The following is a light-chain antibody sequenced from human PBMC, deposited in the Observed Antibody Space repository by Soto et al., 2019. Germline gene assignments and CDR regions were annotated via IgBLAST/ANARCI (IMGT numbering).Light chain of an antibody. Sequence: QSALTQPPSASGSPGQSVTIPCTGTSSDVGEYNYFSWYQHHPGKVPKLLIYEVSKRPSGVPDRFSGSKSGNTASLTVSGLQAEDEADYYCSSFAGAPVIFGGGTKLTVL. V-gene: IGLV2-8*01. J-gene: IGLJ2*01. CDR2: EVS. CDR3: SSFAGAPVI. CDR1: SSDVGEYNY.